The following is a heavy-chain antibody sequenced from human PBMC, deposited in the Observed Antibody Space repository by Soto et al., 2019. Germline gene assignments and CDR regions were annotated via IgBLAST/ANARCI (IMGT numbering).Heavy chain of an antibody. J-gene: IGHJ4*02. CDR1: GGTFSSYA. D-gene: IGHD3-22*01. Sequence: ASVKVSCKASGGTFSSYAISWVRQAPGQGLEWMGGIIPIFGTANYAQKFQGRVTITADESTSTAYMELSSLRSEDTAVYYCARAGDYYDSSGYRNDYWGQGTLVTVSS. CDR2: IIPIFGTA. V-gene: IGHV1-69*13. CDR3: ARAGDYYDSSGYRNDY.